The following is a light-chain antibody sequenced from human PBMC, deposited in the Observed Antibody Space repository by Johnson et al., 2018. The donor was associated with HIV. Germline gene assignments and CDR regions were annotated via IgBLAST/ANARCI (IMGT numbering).Light chain of an antibody. Sequence: QSVLTQPLSASGPPGQTVTISCSGSRSNIGSNDVNWYQQLPGTAPKLLTYGITKRPSGVPDRFSGSKSGTSASLAISGLQSEDEADYYCAAWDDRVNAYVFGTRTKVTVL. J-gene: IGLJ1*01. CDR3: AAWDDRVNAYV. V-gene: IGLV1-44*01. CDR1: RSNIGSND. CDR2: GIT.